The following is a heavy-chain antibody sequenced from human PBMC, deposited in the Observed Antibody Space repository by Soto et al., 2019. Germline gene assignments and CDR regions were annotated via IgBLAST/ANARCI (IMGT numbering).Heavy chain of an antibody. D-gene: IGHD2-2*02. CDR2: ISGSGGTT. CDR3: AKDIFDCSSTSCYKVPWFDP. Sequence: GGSLRLSCAASGFTFSSYAMSWVRQAPGKGLECVSTISGSGGTTYYADSVKGRFTIARDNSKNTLYLQMNSLRAEDTAVYYCAKDIFDCSSTSCYKVPWFDPWGQGTLVTVSS. V-gene: IGHV3-23*01. J-gene: IGHJ5*02. CDR1: GFTFSSYA.